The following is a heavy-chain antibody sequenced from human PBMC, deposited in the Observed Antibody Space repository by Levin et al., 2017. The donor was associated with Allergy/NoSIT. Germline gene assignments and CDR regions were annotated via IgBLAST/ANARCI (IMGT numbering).Heavy chain of an antibody. J-gene: IGHJ5*02. CDR2: IYYSGST. Sequence: NSSETLSLTCTVSGGSISSYYWSWIRQPPGKGLEWIGYIYYSGSTNYNPSLKSRVTISVDTSKNQFSLKLSSVTAADTAVYYCARSPPYSSSWKNWFDPWGQGTLVTVSS. CDR1: GGSISSYY. V-gene: IGHV4-59*01. D-gene: IGHD6-13*01. CDR3: ARSPPYSSSWKNWFDP.